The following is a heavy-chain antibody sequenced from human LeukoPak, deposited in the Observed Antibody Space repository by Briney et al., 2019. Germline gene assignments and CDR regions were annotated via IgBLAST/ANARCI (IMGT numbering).Heavy chain of an antibody. J-gene: IGHJ4*02. CDR2: IRYDGSNN. D-gene: IGHD2-15*01. CDR1: GFTFSSYG. CDR3: AKDRRTGLAALIVVVVAATPPDY. V-gene: IGHV3-30*02. Sequence: PGGSLRLSCAASGFTFSSYGMHWVSQAPGKGLEWVAFIRYDGSNNYYADSVKGRFTISRDNSKNTRYLQMNSLRAEDTAVYYCAKDRRTGLAALIVVVVAATPPDYWGQGTLVTVSS.